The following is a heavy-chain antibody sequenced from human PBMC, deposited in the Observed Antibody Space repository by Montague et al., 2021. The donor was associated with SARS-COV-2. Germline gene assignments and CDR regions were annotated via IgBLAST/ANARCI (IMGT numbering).Heavy chain of an antibody. CDR2: IHTSGST. J-gene: IGHJ4*02. V-gene: IGHV4-61*02. Sequence: TLSLTCTVSGGSISSGSYYWNWIRQPAGKGLEWIGRIHTSGSTNYNPSLKSRVAISIDTSKDQFSLELNSVTAADTAVYYCASSHCGGDCYSGQGTLVTVSS. D-gene: IGHD2-21*02. CDR3: ASSHCGGDCY. CDR1: GGSISSGSYY.